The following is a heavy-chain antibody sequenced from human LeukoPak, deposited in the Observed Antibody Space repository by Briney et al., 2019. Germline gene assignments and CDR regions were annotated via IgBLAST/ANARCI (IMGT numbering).Heavy chain of an antibody. J-gene: IGHJ6*02. V-gene: IGHV3-21*01. D-gene: IGHD6-19*01. CDR3: ARDQGIAVAGTDLGMDV. Sequence: GGSLRLSCAASGFTFSSYAMSWVRQAPGKGLKWVSSISSSSSYIYYADSVKGRFTISRDNAKNSLYLQMNSLRAEDTAVYYCARDQGIAVAGTDLGMDVWGQGTTVTVSS. CDR1: GFTFSSYA. CDR2: ISSSSSYI.